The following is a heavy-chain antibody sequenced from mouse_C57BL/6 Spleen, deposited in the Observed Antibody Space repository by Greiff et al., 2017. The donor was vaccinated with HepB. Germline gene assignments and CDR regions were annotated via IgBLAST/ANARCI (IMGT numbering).Heavy chain of an antibody. J-gene: IGHJ1*03. D-gene: IGHD1-1*01. V-gene: IGHV1-15*01. CDR2: IDPETGGT. CDR1: GYTFTDYE. Sequence: VQLQQSGAELVRPGASVTLSCKASGYTFTDYEMHWVKQTPVHGLEWIGAIDPETGGTAYNQKFKGKAILTADKSSSTAYMERRSLTSEDSAVYYWTREGTTVVARGYFDVWGTGTTVTVSS. CDR3: TREGTTVVARGYFDV.